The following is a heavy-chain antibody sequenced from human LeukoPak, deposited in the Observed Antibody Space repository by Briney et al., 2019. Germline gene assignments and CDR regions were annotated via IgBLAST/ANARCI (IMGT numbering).Heavy chain of an antibody. CDR2: INPNSGGT. CDR1: GYTFTGYY. J-gene: IGHJ3*02. V-gene: IGHV1-2*02. Sequence: ASVKVSCKASGYTFTGYYMHWVRQAPGQGLEWMGWINPNSGGTNYAQKFQGRVTMTRDTSISTAYMKLSRLRSDDTAVYYCARVVEGGLDAFDIWGQGTMVTVSS. CDR3: ARVVEGGLDAFDI. D-gene: IGHD2-15*01.